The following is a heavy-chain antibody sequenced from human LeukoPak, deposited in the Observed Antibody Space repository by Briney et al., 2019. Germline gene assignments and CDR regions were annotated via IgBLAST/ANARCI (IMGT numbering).Heavy chain of an antibody. D-gene: IGHD2-2*01. J-gene: IGHJ4*02. V-gene: IGHV3-64*04. CDR1: GFTFSNYP. CDR3: AGEEGYCSSTSCYPFDY. CDR2: ISSNGGST. Sequence: GGSLRLSCSASGFTFSNYPMHWVRQAPGKGLEYVSAISSNGGSTYNADSVKGRFIISRDNSKNTLYLQMNSLRAEDTAVYYCAGEEGYCSSTSCYPFDYWGQGTLVTVSS.